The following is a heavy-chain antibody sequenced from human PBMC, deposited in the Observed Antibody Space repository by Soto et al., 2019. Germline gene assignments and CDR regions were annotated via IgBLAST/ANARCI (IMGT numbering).Heavy chain of an antibody. V-gene: IGHV2-5*02. J-gene: IGHJ6*02. Sequence: QITLKESGPTLVKPTQTLTLTCTFSGFSLSTSGVGVGWIRQPPGKALEWHALIYWDDDKRYSPSLKSRLTITKDTSKNQVVLTMTNMDPVDTATYYCARERSSSWVYYYCGMDVWGQGTTVTVSS. CDR3: ARERSSSWVYYYCGMDV. CDR1: GFSLSTSGVG. D-gene: IGHD6-13*01. CDR2: IYWDDDK.